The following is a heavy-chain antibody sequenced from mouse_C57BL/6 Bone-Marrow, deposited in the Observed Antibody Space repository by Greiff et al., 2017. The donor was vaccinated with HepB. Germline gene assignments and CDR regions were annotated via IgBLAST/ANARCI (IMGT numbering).Heavy chain of an antibody. CDR2: IYPGDGDT. CDR1: GYAFSSSW. J-gene: IGHJ2*01. CDR3: AIKGYYYGSSYVGY. Sequence: QVQLQQSGPELVKPGASVKISCKASGYAFSSSWMNWVKPRPGRGLGWIGRIYPGDGDTNYNGKFKGKATLTADKSSSTAYMQLSSLTSEDSAVYFCAIKGYYYGSSYVGYWGQGTTLTVSS. D-gene: IGHD1-1*01. V-gene: IGHV1-82*01.